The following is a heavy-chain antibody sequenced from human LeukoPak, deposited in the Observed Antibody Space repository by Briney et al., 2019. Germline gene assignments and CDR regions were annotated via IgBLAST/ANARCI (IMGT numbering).Heavy chain of an antibody. J-gene: IGHJ4*02. D-gene: IGHD3-22*01. CDR3: ARWYYDSSGYRYFDY. CDR1: GVSISSYY. CDR2: INYSGST. V-gene: IGHV4-59*01. Sequence: SETLSLTCTVSGVSISSYYWTWIRQPPGKGLEWIGNINYSGSTKYNPSLKSRVTISVDTSKNQFSLKQSSVTAADTAVYYCARWYYDSSGYRYFDYWGQGTLVTVSS.